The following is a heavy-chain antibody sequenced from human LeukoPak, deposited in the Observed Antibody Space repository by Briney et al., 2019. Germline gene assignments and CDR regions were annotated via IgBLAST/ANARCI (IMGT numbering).Heavy chain of an antibody. CDR3: AGSYDSSGYSY. Sequence: SETLSLTCTVSGGSISSGDYYWSWIRQPPGRGLEWIGYIYYSGSTYYNPSLKSRVTISVDTSKNQFSLKLSSVTAADTAVYYCAGSYDSSGYSYWGQGTLVTVSS. J-gene: IGHJ4*02. CDR2: IYYSGST. D-gene: IGHD3-22*01. V-gene: IGHV4-30-4*01. CDR1: GGSISSGDYY.